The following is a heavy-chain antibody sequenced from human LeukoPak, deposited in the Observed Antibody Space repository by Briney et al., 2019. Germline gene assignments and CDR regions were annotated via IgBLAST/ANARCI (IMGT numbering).Heavy chain of an antibody. V-gene: IGHV3-23*01. D-gene: IGHD3-10*01. CDR2: VSGSGDST. CDR3: AKARITMVRGAYPY. CDR1: GFTFSSYA. J-gene: IGHJ4*02. Sequence: GGSLRLSCAASGFTFSSYAINWVRQAPGKGLEWVSAVSGSGDSTYCADSVKGRFTISRDNSKNTLYLQMNSLRAEDTAVYYCAKARITMVRGAYPYWGQGTLVTVSS.